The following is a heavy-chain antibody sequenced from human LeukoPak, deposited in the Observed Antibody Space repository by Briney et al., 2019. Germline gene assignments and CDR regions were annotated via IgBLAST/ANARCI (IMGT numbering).Heavy chain of an antibody. J-gene: IGHJ4*02. CDR2: ISSSSSTI. CDR3: ARDHAERQWLVLDFDY. V-gene: IGHV3-48*04. CDR1: GFTFSSYS. D-gene: IGHD6-19*01. Sequence: GGSLRLSCAASGFTFSSYSMNWVRQAPGKGLEWVSYISSSSSTIYYADSVKGRFTISRDNAKNSLYLQMNSLRAEDTAVYYCARDHAERQWLVLDFDYWGQGTLVTVSS.